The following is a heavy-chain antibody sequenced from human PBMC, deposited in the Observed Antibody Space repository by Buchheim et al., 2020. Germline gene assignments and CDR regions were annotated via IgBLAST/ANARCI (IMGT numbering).Heavy chain of an antibody. J-gene: IGHJ5*02. CDR2: INHSGST. Sequence: HVQLRESGPGLVKPSETRSLTCTVSSGSVGSRTYHWSWIRQPPGKGLEWIGEINHSGSTNYNPSLKSRVTISVDTSKNQFSLKLSSVTAADTAVYYCARDQIAARLWFDPWGQGTL. V-gene: IGHV4-61*01. CDR1: SGSVGSRTYH. CDR3: ARDQIAARLWFDP. D-gene: IGHD6-6*01.